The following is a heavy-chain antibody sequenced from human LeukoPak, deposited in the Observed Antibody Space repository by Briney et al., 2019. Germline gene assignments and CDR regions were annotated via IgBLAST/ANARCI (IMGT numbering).Heavy chain of an antibody. D-gene: IGHD3-22*01. V-gene: IGHV3-23*01. CDR1: GFTFSSYA. CDR3: AKGIHSTGYYPFDY. J-gene: IGHJ4*02. CDR2: ISGSGGTT. Sequence: PGGSLRLSCAASGFTFSSYAMSWVRQAPGKGLEWVSAISGSGGTTHYADSVKGRFTISRDRSKNTLYLQMHSLRAEDTAVYYCAKGIHSTGYYPFDYWGQGTLVTVSS.